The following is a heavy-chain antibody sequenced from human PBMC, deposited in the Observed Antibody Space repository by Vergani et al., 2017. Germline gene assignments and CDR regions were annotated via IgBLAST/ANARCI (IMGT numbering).Heavy chain of an antibody. CDR2: INTGNGNT. CDR3: ARWPLVVVPAAMD. Sequence: QVQLVQSGAEVKKPGASVKVSCKASGYTFTSYAMHWVRQAPGQRLEWMGWINTGNGNTKYSQKFQGRVTITRDTSAITAYMELSSLRSEDTAVYYCARWPLVVVPAAMDWGQGTLVTVSS. V-gene: IGHV1-3*04. J-gene: IGHJ4*02. CDR1: GYTFTSYA. D-gene: IGHD2-2*01.